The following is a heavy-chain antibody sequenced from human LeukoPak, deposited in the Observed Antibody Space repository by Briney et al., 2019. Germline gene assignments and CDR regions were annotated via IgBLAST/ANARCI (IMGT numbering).Heavy chain of an antibody. J-gene: IGHJ4*02. Sequence: SETLSLTCSVSSGSINSYYWGGLGQPAGRGRDWIGLIYTPGRADYDPSLQSRVAMSIDTSQKQFSLNLKSVTAADTATYFCARHGYTASHFFLDYWSQGAPVTVSS. D-gene: IGHD5-18*01. V-gene: IGHV4-4*07. CDR3: ARHGYTASHFFLDY. CDR2: IYTPGRA. CDR1: SGSINSYY.